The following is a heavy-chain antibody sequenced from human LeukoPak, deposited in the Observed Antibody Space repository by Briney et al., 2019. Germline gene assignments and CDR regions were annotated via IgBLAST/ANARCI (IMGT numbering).Heavy chain of an antibody. CDR3: ARDEGMDPFYG. CDR1: AFPLTGLF. Sequence: ASVKVSCNASAFPLTGLFEHCVGQAPGQGLEWMGWINPNSGGTNYAQKFQGRVTMTRDTSISTAYMDLSRLRSDDTAVYYCARDEGMDPFYGWGQGTLVTVSS. V-gene: IGHV1-2*02. CDR2: INPNSGGT. J-gene: IGHJ4*02. D-gene: IGHD3-3*02.